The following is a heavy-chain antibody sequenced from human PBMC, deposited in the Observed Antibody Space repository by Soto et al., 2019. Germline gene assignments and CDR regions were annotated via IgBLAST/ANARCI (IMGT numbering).Heavy chain of an antibody. D-gene: IGHD3-10*01. V-gene: IGHV3-53*01. CDR1: GFTVSSTNY. Sequence: PGGSLRLSCVVSGFTVSSTNYMSWVRQAPGKGLEWVSVIYSGGTIFYADSVKGRFTISRDNYKNSLYLQMNSLRAEDTAVYYCARDLSNYYDAGSPRKHFDYWGQGTLVTVSS. CDR2: IYSGGTI. J-gene: IGHJ4*02. CDR3: ARDLSNYYDAGSPRKHFDY.